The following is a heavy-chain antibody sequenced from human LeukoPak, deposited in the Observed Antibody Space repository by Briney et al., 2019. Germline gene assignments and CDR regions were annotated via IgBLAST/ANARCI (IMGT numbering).Heavy chain of an antibody. Sequence: KPSETLSRTCTVSGASISSSNYYWGWIRQPPGKGLEWIGSIYYSGSTYYNPSLKSRVTISVDTSKNQFSLKLSSVTAADTAVYYCARLISRSTKAGGFDYWGQGTLVTVSS. CDR2: IYYSGST. D-gene: IGHD1-26*01. J-gene: IGHJ4*02. CDR3: ARLISRSTKAGGFDY. CDR1: GASISSSNYY. V-gene: IGHV4-39*07.